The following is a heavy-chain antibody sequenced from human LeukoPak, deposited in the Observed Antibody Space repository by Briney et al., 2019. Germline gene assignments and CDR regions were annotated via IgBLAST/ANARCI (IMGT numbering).Heavy chain of an antibody. V-gene: IGHV4-59*01. D-gene: IGHD2-21*01. CDR1: GGSISSFC. CDR3: ARTPGE. Sequence: PSETLSLTCTVSGGSISSFCWSWIRQPPGKGLEWIGNIYNSGSTNYNPSLKSRVTISADTSKNQFSLKLSSVTAADTAVYFCARTPGEWGQGTLVTVSS. CDR2: IYNSGST. J-gene: IGHJ4*02.